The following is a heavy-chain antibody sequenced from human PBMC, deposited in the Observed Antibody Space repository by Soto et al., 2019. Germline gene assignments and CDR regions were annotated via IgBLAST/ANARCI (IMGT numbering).Heavy chain of an antibody. CDR2: IYYIGAY. CDR3: ARTPETRDWLDP. V-gene: IGHV4-59*02. CDR1: GASVSSYY. Sequence: TLSLTCSVSGASVSSYYWSWVRQPPGKGLEWIGYIYYIGAYNYNPSLKSRVTISVDPSKNQFSLKLTSVTAADTAVYYCARTPETRDWLDPWGQGTLVTVSS. D-gene: IGHD1-7*01. J-gene: IGHJ5*02.